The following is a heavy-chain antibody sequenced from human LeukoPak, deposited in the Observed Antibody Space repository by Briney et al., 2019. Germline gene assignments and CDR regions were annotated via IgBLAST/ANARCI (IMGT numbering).Heavy chain of an antibody. CDR2: IYARSGST. Sequence: GGSPRLSCAPSRFTFSSYPMSWVSQAPGEGLGWVSSIYARSGSTYYADSVKGRFTISRDNSKNTFYLQMNSLRADDTAVYYCAKGSGSGWYGWFARWGQGTLVTVSS. CDR3: AKGSGSGWYGWFAR. D-gene: IGHD6-19*01. V-gene: IGHV3-23*01. CDR1: RFTFSSYP. J-gene: IGHJ5*02.